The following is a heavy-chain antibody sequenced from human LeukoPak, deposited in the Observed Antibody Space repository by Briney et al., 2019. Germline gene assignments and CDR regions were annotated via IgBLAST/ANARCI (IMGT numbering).Heavy chain of an antibody. CDR3: AKYGDYWYFDL. CDR1: GFTFSRYW. V-gene: IGHV3-74*01. D-gene: IGHD4-17*01. Sequence: GGSLRLSCAASGFTFSRYWMHWVRQAPGKGLVWVSRINSDGSSTNYADSVKGRFTISRDNAKNTLYLQMNSLRAEDTAVYYCAKYGDYWYFDLWGRGSLVTVSS. J-gene: IGHJ2*01. CDR2: INSDGSST.